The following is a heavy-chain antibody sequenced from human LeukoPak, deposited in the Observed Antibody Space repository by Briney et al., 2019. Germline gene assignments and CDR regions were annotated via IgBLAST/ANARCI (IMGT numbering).Heavy chain of an antibody. CDR1: GGSISSSSYY. Sequence: SETLSLTCTVSGGSISSSSYYWGWIRQPPGKGLEWIGTIYYSGSSYYTPSLKSRVSISVATSKNQFSLKLSSVTAADTAVYYCARHSYYYDTSGYRSRGGFDYGAQGTLVTVPS. D-gene: IGHD3-22*01. CDR2: IYYSGSS. V-gene: IGHV4-39*01. J-gene: IGHJ4*02. CDR3: ARHSYYYDTSGYRSRGGFDY.